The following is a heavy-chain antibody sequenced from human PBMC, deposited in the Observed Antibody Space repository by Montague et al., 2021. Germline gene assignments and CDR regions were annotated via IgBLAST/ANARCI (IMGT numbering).Heavy chain of an antibody. Sequence: TLSLTCTVSGGSISSGGYYWSWIRQHPGKGLEWIGYIYYSGSTYYNPSLKSRVTMSMDTSESHFSLKLNSVTAADTAVYYCARAFGEPPPPFYFYMDVWGKGTTVSVSS. J-gene: IGHJ6*03. D-gene: IGHD3-10*01. CDR1: GGSISSGGYY. V-gene: IGHV4-31*03. CDR3: ARAFGEPPPPFYFYMDV. CDR2: IYYSGST.